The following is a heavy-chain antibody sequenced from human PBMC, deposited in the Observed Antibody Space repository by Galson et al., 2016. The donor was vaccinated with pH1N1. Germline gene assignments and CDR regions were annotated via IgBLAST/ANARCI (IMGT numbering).Heavy chain of an antibody. CDR3: ARDMTSLLQGASYFDN. D-gene: IGHD2/OR15-2a*01. CDR2: ISYDGRT. J-gene: IGHJ4*02. CDR1: GGSISSHY. Sequence: SETLSLTCTVSGGSISSHYWSWIRQPPGKGLEYIGYISYDGRTNYSPSLKSRVTMSVDMSKNQFSLSLNSVTAADTAMYYCARDMTSLLQGASYFDNWGPGTPVTVSS. V-gene: IGHV4-59*11.